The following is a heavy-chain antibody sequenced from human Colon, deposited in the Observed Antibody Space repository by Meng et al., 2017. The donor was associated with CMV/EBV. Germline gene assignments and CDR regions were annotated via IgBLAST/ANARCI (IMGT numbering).Heavy chain of an antibody. CDR3: ARSKDIVIVEAAQAVFDI. D-gene: IGHD2-15*01. V-gene: IGHV4-59*02. J-gene: IGHJ3*02. CDR2: IYYIGDA. CDR1: GGSVSNYF. Sequence: GSLRLSCSASGGSVSNYFWSWIRQSPGRGLEWIGYIYYIGDATYNPSLKSRVTMSIDTSKNQFSLKLTSVSAADTAVYYCARSKDIVIVEAAQAVFDIWGQGTMVTVSS.